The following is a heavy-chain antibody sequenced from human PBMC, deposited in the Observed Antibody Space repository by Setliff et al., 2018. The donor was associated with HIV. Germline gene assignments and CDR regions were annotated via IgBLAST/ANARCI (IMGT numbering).Heavy chain of an antibody. CDR3: ARSQINLVRGVVHYFDY. V-gene: IGHV1-46*01. D-gene: IGHD3-10*01. J-gene: IGHJ4*02. CDR2: MYPTGGRT. CDR1: GYTFTSHF. Sequence: ASVKVSCKASGYTFTSHFMHWVRQAPGQGLEWMGVMYPTGGRTTYAQKFQGRVNMTMDTSTSTVYMDLSSLRSEDMAVYYCARSQINLVRGVVHYFDYWGQGTLVTVSS.